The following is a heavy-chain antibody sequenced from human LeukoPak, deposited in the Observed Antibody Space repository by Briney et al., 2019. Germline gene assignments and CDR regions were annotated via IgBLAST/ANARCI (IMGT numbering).Heavy chain of an antibody. D-gene: IGHD6-13*01. CDR1: GGSISSSSYY. J-gene: IGHJ5*02. CDR2: IYYSGST. CDR3: ARDPGIAAAEPPNWFDP. Sequence: PSETLSLTCTVSGGSISSSSYYWGWIRQPPGKGLEWIGSIYYSGSTYYNPSLKSRVTISVDTSKNQFSLKLSSVTAADTAVYYCARDPGIAAAEPPNWFDPWGQGALVTVSS. V-gene: IGHV4-39*07.